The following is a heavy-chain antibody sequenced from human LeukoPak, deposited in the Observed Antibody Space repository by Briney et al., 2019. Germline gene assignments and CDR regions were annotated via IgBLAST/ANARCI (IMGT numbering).Heavy chain of an antibody. D-gene: IGHD5-24*01. J-gene: IGHJ4*02. CDR1: GFTFSNAW. V-gene: IGHV3-49*04. CDR2: IRSKAYGETT. CDR3: TCSKGWLQTYYFDY. Sequence: GGSLRLSCAASGFTFSNAWMTWVRQAPGKGLEWVGFIRSKAYGETTEYAASVKGRFTISRDDSKSIAYLQMNSLKTEDTAVYYCTCSKGWLQTYYFDYWGQGALVTVSS.